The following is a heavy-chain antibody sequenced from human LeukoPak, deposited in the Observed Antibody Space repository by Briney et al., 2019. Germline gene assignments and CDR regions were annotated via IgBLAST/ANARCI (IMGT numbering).Heavy chain of an antibody. J-gene: IGHJ4*02. CDR2: IRSKAYGGTT. CDR1: GFTFGDYA. D-gene: IGHD3-9*01. Sequence: GGSLRLSCTASGFTFGDYAMSWVRQAPGKGLEWVGFIRSKAYGGTTEYAASVKGRFTISRDDSKSIAYLQMNSLKTEDTVVYYCTLTYYDILTGYRAFDYWGQGTLVTVSS. V-gene: IGHV3-49*04. CDR3: TLTYYDILTGYRAFDY.